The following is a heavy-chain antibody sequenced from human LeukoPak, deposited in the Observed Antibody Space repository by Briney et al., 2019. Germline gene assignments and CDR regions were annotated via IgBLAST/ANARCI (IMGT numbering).Heavy chain of an antibody. D-gene: IGHD1-26*01. Sequence: GGSLRLSCAASGFTFSSYSMNWVRQAPGKGLEWVSSITSSSSYIYYADSVKGRFTISRDNAKHSLYLQMNSLRAEDTAVYYCARDRAALKVGATDYWGQGTLVTVSS. V-gene: IGHV3-21*01. CDR2: ITSSSSYI. CDR3: ARDRAALKVGATDY. J-gene: IGHJ4*02. CDR1: GFTFSSYS.